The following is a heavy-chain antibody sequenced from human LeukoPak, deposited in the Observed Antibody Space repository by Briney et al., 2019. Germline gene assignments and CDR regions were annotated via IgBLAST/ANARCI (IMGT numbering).Heavy chain of an antibody. CDR3: ARTVAGTDAFDI. J-gene: IGHJ3*02. D-gene: IGHD6-19*01. Sequence: SVKVSCKASGGTFSSYAISWVRQAPGQGLEWMGGTIPIFGTANYAQKFQGRVTITTDESTSTAYMELSSLRSEGTAVYYCARTVAGTDAFDIWGQGTMVTVSS. V-gene: IGHV1-69*05. CDR2: TIPIFGTA. CDR1: GGTFSSYA.